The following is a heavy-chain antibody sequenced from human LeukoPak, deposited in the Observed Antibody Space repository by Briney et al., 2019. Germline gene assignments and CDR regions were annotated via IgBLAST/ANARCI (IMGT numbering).Heavy chain of an antibody. CDR3: ARDGAYRYFDY. J-gene: IGHJ4*02. CDR2: ISSSSTI. CDR1: GFTFSSYE. D-gene: IGHD2-21*01. V-gene: IGHV3-48*03. Sequence: GGSLRLSCAASGFTFSSYEMDWVRQAPGKGLEWVSYISSSSTIYYADSVKGRFTISRDNAKNSLYLQMNSLRAEDTAVYYCARDGAYRYFDYWGQGTLVTVSS.